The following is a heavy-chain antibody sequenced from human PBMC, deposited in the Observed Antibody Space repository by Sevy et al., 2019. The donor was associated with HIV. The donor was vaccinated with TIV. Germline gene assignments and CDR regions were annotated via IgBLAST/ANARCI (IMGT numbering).Heavy chain of an antibody. Sequence: GGSLRLSCAASGFTFSSYAMSWVRQAPGKGLEWVSAISGSGGSTYYADSVKGRFTISRDNYKNTLYLQMNSLRAEDTAVYYCAQRRGQQLGLFDPWGQGTLVTVSS. CDR3: AQRRGQQLGLFDP. CDR1: GFTFSSYA. V-gene: IGHV3-23*01. CDR2: ISGSGGST. J-gene: IGHJ5*02. D-gene: IGHD6-13*01.